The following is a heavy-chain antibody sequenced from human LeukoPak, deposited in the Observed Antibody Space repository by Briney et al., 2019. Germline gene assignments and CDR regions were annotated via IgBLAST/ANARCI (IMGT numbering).Heavy chain of an antibody. CDR2: ISGSGSTI. V-gene: IGHV3-48*03. CDR3: AGQSRLGYCSGGTCYSQPFDP. Sequence: GGSLRLSCAASGFTFSSYEMNWVRQAPGKGLEWVSDISGSGSTIYYADSVKGRFTISRDNAKNSLYLQMNSLRAEDTAVYYCAGQSRLGYCSGGTCYSQPFDPWGQGTLVTVSS. D-gene: IGHD2-15*01. CDR1: GFTFSSYE. J-gene: IGHJ5*02.